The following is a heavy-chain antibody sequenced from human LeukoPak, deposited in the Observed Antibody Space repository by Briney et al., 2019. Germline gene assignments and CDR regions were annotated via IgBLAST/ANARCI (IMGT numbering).Heavy chain of an antibody. V-gene: IGHV4-30-2*01. CDR2: IYHSGST. CDR3: ARVYCSGGSCYSSVEYNWFDP. D-gene: IGHD2-15*01. Sequence: SQTLSLTCAVSGGSISSGGYSWSWIRQPPGKGLEWIGYIYHSGSTYYNPSLKSRVTISVDRSKNQFSLKLSSVTAADTAVYYCARVYCSGGSCYSSVEYNWFDPWGQGTLVTVSS. J-gene: IGHJ5*02. CDR1: GGSISSGGYS.